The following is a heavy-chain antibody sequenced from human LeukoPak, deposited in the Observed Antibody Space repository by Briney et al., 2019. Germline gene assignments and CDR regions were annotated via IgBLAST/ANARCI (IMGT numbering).Heavy chain of an antibody. CDR1: GFTFSNYW. V-gene: IGHV3-7*01. Sequence: GGSLRLSCAASGFTFSNYWMSWFRQAPGKGLQWVANIKQDGSEKYYVDSVKGRFTISRDNAKKSLYLQMNSLRAEDTAVYYCARDDDWNYEDYWGQGTLVTVSA. CDR2: IKQDGSEK. J-gene: IGHJ4*02. D-gene: IGHD1-7*01. CDR3: ARDDDWNYEDY.